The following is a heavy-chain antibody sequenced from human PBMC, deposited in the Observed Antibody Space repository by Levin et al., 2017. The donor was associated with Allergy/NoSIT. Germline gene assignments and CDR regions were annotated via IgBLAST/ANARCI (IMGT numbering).Heavy chain of an antibody. CDR1: GGSISSYY. D-gene: IGHD3-22*01. V-gene: IGHV4-4*07. Sequence: PSETLSLTCTVSGGSISSYYWSWIRQPAGKGLEWIGRFYTSGITNYNPSLKSRVTMSVDTSKNQFSLTLGSVTAADTAVYYCAREDSSGHYYWYFDLWGRGTLVTVSS. CDR2: FYTSGIT. CDR3: AREDSSGHYYWYFDL. J-gene: IGHJ2*01.